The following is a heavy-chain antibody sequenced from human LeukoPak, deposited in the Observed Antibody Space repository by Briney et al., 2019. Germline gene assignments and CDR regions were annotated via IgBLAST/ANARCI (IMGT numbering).Heavy chain of an antibody. CDR1: GFSLTTSGVG. J-gene: IGHJ4*02. V-gene: IGHV2-5*02. Sequence: SGPTLVNPTETLTLTGTFSGFSLTTSGVGVDWIRQPPGKDLEWLGLIHWDDDTRYTQSLRTRVNISKDTSKNEVVLRMTDFGPEDTAPYYCALWTAPFKLFGIVLSSSDCCFDSWGQGVLVTVSA. CDR2: IHWDDDT. CDR3: ALWTAPFKLFGIVLSSSDCCFDS. D-gene: IGHD2-21*02.